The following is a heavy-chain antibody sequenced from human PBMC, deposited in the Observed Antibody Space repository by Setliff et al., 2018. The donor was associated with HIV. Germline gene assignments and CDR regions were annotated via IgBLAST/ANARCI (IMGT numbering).Heavy chain of an antibody. J-gene: IGHJ4*02. Sequence: GASVKVSCKASGSTSSTDAISWVRQAPGQGLEWMGWISTYGGSTNYAQKLQGRVSMTTDTSTSTVYMELTNLRSDDTAVYYCARDLGVSYRHYIKGNYFDNWGQGTLVTVSS. D-gene: IGHD3-16*02. V-gene: IGHV1-18*01. CDR2: ISTYGGST. CDR3: ARDLGVSYRHYIKGNYFDN. CDR1: GSTSSTDA.